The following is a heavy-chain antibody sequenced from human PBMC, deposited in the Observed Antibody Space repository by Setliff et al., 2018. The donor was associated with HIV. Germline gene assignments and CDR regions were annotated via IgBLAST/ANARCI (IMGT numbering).Heavy chain of an antibody. CDR1: GDSISNHY. CDR2: IYNSGNS. V-gene: IGHV4-59*11. CDR3: ARVEAKVRGAAYGMDV. D-gene: IGHD3-10*01. J-gene: IGHJ6*02. Sequence: SETLSLTCNVSGDSISNHYWNWIRQPPGKGLEWIATIYNSGNSVSNPSLKSRVTISVDTSKNQFSLTLNSVTAADTAVYYCARVEAKVRGAAYGMDVWGQGTTVTVSS.